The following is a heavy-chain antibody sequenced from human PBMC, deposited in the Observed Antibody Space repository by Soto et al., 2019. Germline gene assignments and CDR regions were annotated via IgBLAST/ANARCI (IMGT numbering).Heavy chain of an antibody. D-gene: IGHD6-19*01. J-gene: IGHJ4*02. CDR1: GGSISSYY. Sequence: SETLSLTCTVSGGSISSYYWSWIRQPPGKGLEWIGYIYYSGSTNYNPSLKSRVTISVDTSKNQFSLKLSSVTAADTAVYYCARSRGWRGAFDYWGQGTLVTVSS. CDR2: IYYSGST. CDR3: ARSRGWRGAFDY. V-gene: IGHV4-59*01.